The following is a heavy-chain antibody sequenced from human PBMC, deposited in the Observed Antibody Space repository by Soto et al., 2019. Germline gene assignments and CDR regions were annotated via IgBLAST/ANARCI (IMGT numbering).Heavy chain of an antibody. CDR1: GFTFSNAW. Sequence: GGSLRLSCAASGFTFSNAWMNWVRQAPGKGLEWVGRIKSKTDGGSTYYADSVKGRFTISRDNSKNTLYLQMNSLRAEDTAVYYCAKGQWPQGVYYYYYGMDVWGQGTTVTVSS. J-gene: IGHJ6*02. CDR3: AKGQWPQGVYYYYYGMDV. V-gene: IGHV3-15*07. D-gene: IGHD6-19*01. CDR2: IKSKTDGGST.